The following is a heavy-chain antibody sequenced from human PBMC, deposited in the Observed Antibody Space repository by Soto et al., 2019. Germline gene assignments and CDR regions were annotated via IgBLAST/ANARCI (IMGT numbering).Heavy chain of an antibody. Sequence: PSETLSLTCTVSSGSISDFYWSWIRQPPGQGLEWIGYTFYNEREYIVSTSYSRSLKSRVTMSVYTSENQFSLKVRSVTAAYTAVDYCARGFFWSGFFNWFDXRGQRPRVAASX. CDR1: SGSISDFY. CDR2: TFYNEREYIVST. J-gene: IGHJ5*02. CDR3: ARGFFWSGFFNWFDX. D-gene: IGHD3-3*01. V-gene: IGHV4-59*01.